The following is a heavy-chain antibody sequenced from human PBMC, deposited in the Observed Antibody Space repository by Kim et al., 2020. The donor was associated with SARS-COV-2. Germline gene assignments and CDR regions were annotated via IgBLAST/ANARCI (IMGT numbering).Heavy chain of an antibody. V-gene: IGHV3-23*01. CDR1: GFTFSSYA. J-gene: IGHJ1*01. Sequence: GGSLRLSCAASGFTFSSYAMSWVRQAPGKGLEWVSAISGSGGSTYYADSVKGRFTISRDNSKNTLYLQMNSLRAEDTAVYYCAKDHCSSTSCYIANAGYFQHWGQGTLVTVSS. CDR2: ISGSGGST. CDR3: AKDHCSSTSCYIANAGYFQH. D-gene: IGHD2-2*02.